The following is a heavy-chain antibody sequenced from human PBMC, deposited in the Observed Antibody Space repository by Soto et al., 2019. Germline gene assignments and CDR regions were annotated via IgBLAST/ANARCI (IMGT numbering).Heavy chain of an antibody. CDR3: AKDSYYYDSSGYYSHFDY. J-gene: IGHJ4*02. D-gene: IGHD3-22*01. Sequence: PGGSLRLSCAASGFTFSSYAMSWVRQAPGKGLEWVSAISGSGGSTYYADSVKGRFTISRDNSKNTLYLQMNSLRAEDTAVYYCAKDSYYYDSSGYYSHFDYWGQGTLVTVSS. V-gene: IGHV3-23*01. CDR2: ISGSGGST. CDR1: GFTFSSYA.